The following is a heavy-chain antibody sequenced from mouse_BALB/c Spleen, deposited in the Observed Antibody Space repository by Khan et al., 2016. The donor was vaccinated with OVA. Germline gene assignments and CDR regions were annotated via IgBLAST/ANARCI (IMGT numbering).Heavy chain of an antibody. J-gene: IGHJ3*01. CDR1: GDSITSGY. V-gene: IGHV3-8*02. CDR3: ARSTYRYAFVY. CDR2: IIYTGYT. D-gene: IGHD2-12*01. Sequence: EVQLQESGPSLVKPSQTLSFTCSVTGDSITSGYWNWIRKFPENKLAYMGYIIYTGYTYYNPSLQSRISITRHTSKNQYYLQLNSVTDEDTATYYCARSTYRYAFVYWGQGTLVTVSA.